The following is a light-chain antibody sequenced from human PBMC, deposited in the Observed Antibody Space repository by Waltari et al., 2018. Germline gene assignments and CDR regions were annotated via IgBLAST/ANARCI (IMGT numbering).Light chain of an antibody. CDR3: QQYQSFPWT. CDR1: QSVLFTPTNKNY. J-gene: IGKJ1*01. Sequence: DIVMTQSPDSLAVSLGERATTNCKSSQSVLFTPTNKNYLAWYQQKPRQPPKLLIYWASTRESGVPDRFSGSVSGTDFTLTISSLQAEDVAVYYCQQYQSFPWTFGQGTKVEIK. V-gene: IGKV4-1*01. CDR2: WAS.